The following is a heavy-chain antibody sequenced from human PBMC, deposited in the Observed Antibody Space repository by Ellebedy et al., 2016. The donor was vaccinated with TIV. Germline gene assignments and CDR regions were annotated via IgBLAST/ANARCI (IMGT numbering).Heavy chain of an antibody. J-gene: IGHJ4*02. D-gene: IGHD6-19*01. Sequence: GESLKISCAASGFTFSSYAMSWVRQAPGKGLEWVSAISGSGGSTYYADSVKGRFTISRDNSKNTLYLQMNSLRAEDTAVYYCAKASRAGQWLVRSYFDYWGQGTLVTVSS. CDR3: AKASRAGQWLVRSYFDY. CDR2: ISGSGGST. V-gene: IGHV3-23*01. CDR1: GFTFSSYA.